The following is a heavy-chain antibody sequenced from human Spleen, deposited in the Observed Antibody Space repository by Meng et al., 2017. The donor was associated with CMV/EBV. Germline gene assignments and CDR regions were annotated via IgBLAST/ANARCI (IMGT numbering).Heavy chain of an antibody. CDR2: INHSGNT. J-gene: IGHJ4*02. CDR1: SGSFSGYY. D-gene: IGHD3-10*01. Sequence: GSLRLSCGIYSGSFSGYYWSWIRQPPGKGLEWIGEINHSGNTNYNPSLKSRVTISVDTSKNQFSLKLSSVTAADTAVYYCARGRYYGSGSYWGRLDYWGQGTLVTVSS. V-gene: IGHV4-34*01. CDR3: ARGRYYGSGSYWGRLDY.